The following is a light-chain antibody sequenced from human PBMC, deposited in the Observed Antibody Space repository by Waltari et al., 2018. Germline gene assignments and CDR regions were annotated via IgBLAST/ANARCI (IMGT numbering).Light chain of an antibody. J-gene: IGLJ2*01. Sequence: QSVLTQPPSASGTPGQRVSISCSGSTSNIGRNFVSWYRQFPGTTPKLLIYRDDQRASGVPARFSGSKSGSAASLAISGLRSDDEAHYYCAAWDDTLSGSVVFGGGTILTVL. CDR1: TSNIGRNF. V-gene: IGLV1-47*02. CDR2: RDD. CDR3: AAWDDTLSGSVV.